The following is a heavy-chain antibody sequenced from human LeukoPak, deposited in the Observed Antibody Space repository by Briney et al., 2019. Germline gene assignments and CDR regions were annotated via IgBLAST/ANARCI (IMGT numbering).Heavy chain of an antibody. CDR1: GGSISSGGYS. CDR2: IYHSGST. V-gene: IGHV4-30-2*01. Sequence: SETLSLTCAVSGGSISSGGYSWSWIRQPPGKGLEWIGYIYHSGSTYYNPSLKSRVTISVDRSKNQFSLKLSSVTAADTAVYYCASTGDYYDSSGYYYPNAFDIWGQGTMVTVSS. J-gene: IGHJ3*02. D-gene: IGHD3-22*01. CDR3: ASTGDYYDSSGYYYPNAFDI.